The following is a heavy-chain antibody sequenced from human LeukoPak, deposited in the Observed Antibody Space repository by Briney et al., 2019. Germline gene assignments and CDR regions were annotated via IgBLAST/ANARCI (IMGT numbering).Heavy chain of an antibody. J-gene: IGHJ4*02. D-gene: IGHD6-19*01. V-gene: IGHV3-30-3*01. Sequence: GGSLRLSCAASGFTFRSYAMHWVRQAPGKGLEWVAIISHDGSNKYYADSVRGRFTISRDSSKNTLYLEMNSLRVEETAVYYCARNPVAGYYFDYWGQGTLVTVSS. CDR2: ISHDGSNK. CDR1: GFTFRSYA. CDR3: ARNPVAGYYFDY.